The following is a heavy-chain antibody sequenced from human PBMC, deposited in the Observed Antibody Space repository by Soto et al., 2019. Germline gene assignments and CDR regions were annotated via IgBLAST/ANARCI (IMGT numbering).Heavy chain of an antibody. J-gene: IGHJ5*02. Sequence: SETLSLTCTVSGASISGYYWSWIRKSAGRGLEWIGRIYATGTTDYNPSLKSRVMMSVDTSKKQFSLKLRSVTAADTAVYYCVRDGTKTLRDWFDPWGQGISVTVSS. V-gene: IGHV4-4*07. CDR3: VRDGTKTLRDWFDP. D-gene: IGHD1-1*01. CDR2: IYATGTT. CDR1: GASISGYY.